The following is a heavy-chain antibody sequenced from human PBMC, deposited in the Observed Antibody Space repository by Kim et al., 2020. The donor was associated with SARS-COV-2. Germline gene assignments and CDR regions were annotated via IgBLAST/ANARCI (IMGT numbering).Heavy chain of an antibody. CDR2: INPSGGST. CDR1: GYTFTSYY. V-gene: IGHV1-46*01. Sequence: ASVKVSCKASGYTFTSYYMHWVRQAPGQGLEWMGIINPSGGSTSYAQKFQGRVTMTRDTSTSTVYMELSSLRSEDTAVYYCARDIVVVPAGYDAFDIWGQGTMVTVSS. J-gene: IGHJ3*02. D-gene: IGHD2-2*01. CDR3: ARDIVVVPAGYDAFDI.